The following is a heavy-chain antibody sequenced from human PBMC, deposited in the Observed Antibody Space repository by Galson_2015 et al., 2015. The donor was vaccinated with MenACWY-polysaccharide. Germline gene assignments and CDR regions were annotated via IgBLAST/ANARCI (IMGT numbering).Heavy chain of an antibody. CDR3: AKGWENVVGWLDP. J-gene: IGHJ5*02. V-gene: IGHV4-30-4*07. Sequence: LSLTCAVSGGSISSGGYSWSWVRQPPGKGLEWIGYISYSGNTNYNPSLKSRVTMSVDMSKNQFSLELKSVTTADTAVYYCAKGWENVVGWLDPWGQGTLVTVSS. CDR1: GGSISSGGYS. CDR2: ISYSGNT. D-gene: IGHD2-21*01.